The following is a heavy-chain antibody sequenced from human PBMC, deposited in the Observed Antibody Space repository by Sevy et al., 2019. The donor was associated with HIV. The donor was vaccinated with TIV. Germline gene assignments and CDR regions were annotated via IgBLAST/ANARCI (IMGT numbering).Heavy chain of an antibody. J-gene: IGHJ5*02. CDR1: GGSISSGDYY. Sequence: SENLSLTCTVSGGSISSGDYYWSWMRQPPGNGMEWIGYIYYSGTTYYNPSLKSRVTISVDTSKNHFSLNLNSVTAADTAVYYCAGYCISTSPHNWFDPWGQVTLVTVSS. CDR2: IYYSGTT. V-gene: IGHV4-30-4*01. D-gene: IGHD2-2*01. CDR3: AGYCISTSPHNWFDP.